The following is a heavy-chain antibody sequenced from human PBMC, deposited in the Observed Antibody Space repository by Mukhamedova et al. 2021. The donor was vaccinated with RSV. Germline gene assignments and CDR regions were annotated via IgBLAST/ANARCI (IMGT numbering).Heavy chain of an antibody. J-gene: IGHJ2*01. CDR3: TRRFSTAGWYFDL. D-gene: IGHD2-2*01. Sequence: GRFTVSRDDSKSSLYLQMNSLETEDTAVYYCTRRFSTAGWYFDLWGRGTLVTVSS. V-gene: IGHV3-72*01.